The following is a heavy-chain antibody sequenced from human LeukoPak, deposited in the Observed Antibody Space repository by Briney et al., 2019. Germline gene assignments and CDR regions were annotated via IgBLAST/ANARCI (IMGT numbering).Heavy chain of an antibody. D-gene: IGHD5-18*01. V-gene: IGHV3-21*01. CDR1: GFTFSSYS. CDR3: ARDTAMVPILDY. Sequence: GGSLRLSCAASGFTFSSYSMNWVRQAPGKGLEWVSSIGSSSSYIYYADSVKGRFTNSRDNAKNSLYLQMNSLRAEDTAVYYCARDTAMVPILDYWGQGTLVTVSS. J-gene: IGHJ4*02. CDR2: IGSSSSYI.